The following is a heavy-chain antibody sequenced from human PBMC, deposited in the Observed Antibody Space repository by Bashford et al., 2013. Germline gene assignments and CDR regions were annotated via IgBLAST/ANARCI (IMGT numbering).Heavy chain of an antibody. CDR3: ARDWDYDGNLVAFAFDI. D-gene: IGHD4-23*01. CDR1: GFTFSTYA. V-gene: IGHV3-23*01. J-gene: IGHJ3*02. CDR2: ISGSGTTT. Sequence: GSLRLSCAASGFTFSTYAVTWVRQAPGKGLEWVSTISGSGTTTYNADSLKGRFTISRDNSKNTLYLQMNSLRAEDTAVYYCARDWDYDGNLVAFAFDIWGQGTLVTVSS.